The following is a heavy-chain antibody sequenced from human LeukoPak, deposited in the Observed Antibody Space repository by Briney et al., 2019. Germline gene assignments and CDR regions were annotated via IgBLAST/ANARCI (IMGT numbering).Heavy chain of an antibody. D-gene: IGHD3-10*01. V-gene: IGHV4-39*07. J-gene: IGHJ4*02. CDR3: ARDPGGFGDPGAFDY. Sequence: SETLSLTCTVSGDSISSSSYYWGWIRQPPGKGLEWIGSIYYSGSTYYNPSLKSRVTISVDTSKNQFSLKLSSVTAADTAVYYCARDPGGFGDPGAFDYWGQGTLVTVSS. CDR2: IYYSGST. CDR1: GDSISSSSYY.